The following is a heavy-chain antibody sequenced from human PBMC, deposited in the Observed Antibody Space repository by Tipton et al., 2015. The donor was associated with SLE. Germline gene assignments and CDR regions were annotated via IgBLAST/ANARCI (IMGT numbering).Heavy chain of an antibody. CDR3: AKGRRIAARPGDAFDI. CDR2: ISGSGGST. D-gene: IGHD6-6*01. V-gene: IGHV3-23*01. CDR1: GFTFSSYA. J-gene: IGHJ3*02. Sequence: GSLRLSCAASGFTFSSYAMSWVRQAPGKGLEWVSAISGSGGSTYYADSVKGRFTISRDNSKNTLYLQMNSLRAEDTAVYYCAKGRRIAARPGDAFDIWGQGTMVTVSS.